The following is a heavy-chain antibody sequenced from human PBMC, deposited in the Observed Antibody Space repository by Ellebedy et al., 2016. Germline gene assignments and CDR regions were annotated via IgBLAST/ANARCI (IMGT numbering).Heavy chain of an antibody. Sequence: SETLSLTCTVSGGSISSSSYYWGWIRQPPGKGLEWIGSIYYSGSTYYNPSLKSRVTISVDTSKNQFSLKLSSVTAADTAVYYCARRRWGGVGATKFHFDYWGQGTLVTVSS. CDR1: GGSISSSSYY. J-gene: IGHJ4*02. D-gene: IGHD1-26*01. CDR2: IYYSGST. V-gene: IGHV4-39*01. CDR3: ARRRWGGVGATKFHFDY.